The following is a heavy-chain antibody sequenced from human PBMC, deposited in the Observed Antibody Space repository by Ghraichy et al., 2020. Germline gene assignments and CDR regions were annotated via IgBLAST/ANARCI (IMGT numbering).Heavy chain of an antibody. CDR3: ARGSGTYPGDSFDI. Sequence: GGSLRLSCAASGFSFSDYYMSWIRQAPGKGLEWVSYISNGGSILYYADSVKGRFTISRDTAKNSLYLQMNSLRAEDTAVYYCARGSGTYPGDSFDIWGQGIMVTVSS. CDR2: ISNGGSIL. J-gene: IGHJ3*02. V-gene: IGHV3-11*01. D-gene: IGHD1-26*01. CDR1: GFSFSDYY.